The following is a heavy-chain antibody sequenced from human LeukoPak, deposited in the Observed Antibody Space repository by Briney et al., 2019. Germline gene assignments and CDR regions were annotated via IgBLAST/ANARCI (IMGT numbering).Heavy chain of an antibody. CDR3: ARAGGFFSPFGY. D-gene: IGHD3-16*01. CDR1: GGSISSGGYY. Sequence: SETLSLTCTVSGGSISSGGYYWSWIRQHPGDGLEWIGYIYYSGSTYYNPSLKSRVTISIDTSKNQFSLKLSSVTAADTAVYYCARAGGFFSPFGYWGQGALVTVSS. V-gene: IGHV4-31*03. CDR2: IYYSGST. J-gene: IGHJ4*02.